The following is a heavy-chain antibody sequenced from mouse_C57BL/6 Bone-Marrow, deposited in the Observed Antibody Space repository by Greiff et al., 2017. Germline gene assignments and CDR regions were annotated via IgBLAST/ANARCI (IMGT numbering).Heavy chain of an antibody. CDR3: ARRVYYYGSSYVDYAMDY. CDR1: GYTFTSYW. D-gene: IGHD1-1*01. V-gene: IGHV1-55*01. Sequence: QVQLQQPGAELVKPGASVKMSCKASGYTFTSYWITWVKQRPGQGLEWIGDIYPGSGSTNYNEKFKSKATLTVDTSSSTAYMQLSSLTSEDSAVXYCARRVYYYGSSYVDYAMDYWGQGTSVTVSS. J-gene: IGHJ4*01. CDR2: IYPGSGST.